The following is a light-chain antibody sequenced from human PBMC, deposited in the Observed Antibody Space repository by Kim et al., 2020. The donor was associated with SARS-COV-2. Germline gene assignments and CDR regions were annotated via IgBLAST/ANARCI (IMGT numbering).Light chain of an antibody. V-gene: IGKV1-5*03. CDR1: QSIGTW. CDR3: QQYTNYPYT. Sequence: SASVRDRVTITCRASQSIGTWMAWYQQKPGKAPNLLIYKASTLQSGVPSRFSGSGSGTEFTLTITSLQPDDFATYYCQQYTNYPYTFGQGTKLEIK. J-gene: IGKJ2*01. CDR2: KAS.